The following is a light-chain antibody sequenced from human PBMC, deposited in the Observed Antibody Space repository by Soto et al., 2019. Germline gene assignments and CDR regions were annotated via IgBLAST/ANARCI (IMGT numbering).Light chain of an antibody. CDR1: QSVSSTY. CDR3: QQYAST. V-gene: IGKV3-20*01. Sequence: EIVFTQSPVSLSLSPGEIATVSSSASQSVSSTYLAWYQQKPGQAPRLLIYGASTRATGIPDRFSGSGSGTDFTLTISELEPEDFAVYYWQQYASTFGQGTRLEIK. CDR2: GAS. J-gene: IGKJ5*01.